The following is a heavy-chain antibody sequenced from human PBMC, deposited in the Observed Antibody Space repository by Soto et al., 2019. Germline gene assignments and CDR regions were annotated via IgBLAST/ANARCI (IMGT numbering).Heavy chain of an antibody. CDR1: GLSITDSEMG. J-gene: IGHJ5*02. D-gene: IGHD6-19*01. Sequence: QVTLKESGPVLVKPTETLTLRCTVSGLSITDSEMGVSWIRQPPGQPLEWLAHIDSSGEKSYRTILKSRLAISKDTSKSQLVLTMTNMDPADTATYYCARRHLAVAVSPWFDPWGQGIPVTVSS. CDR3: ARRHLAVAVSPWFDP. V-gene: IGHV2-26*01. CDR2: IDSSGEK.